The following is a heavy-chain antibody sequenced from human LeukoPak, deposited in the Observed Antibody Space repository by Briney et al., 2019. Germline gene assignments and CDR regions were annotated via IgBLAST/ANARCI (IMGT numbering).Heavy chain of an antibody. D-gene: IGHD1-26*01. CDR2: IWYDESNI. CDR1: GFTFNTYV. Sequence: GGSLRLSCATSGFTFNTYVMHWVRQAPGKGLEWVAVIWYDESNIDYADSVKGRFTISRDNSKATLYLQMKSLREEDTAVYYCARDQVGPAQNRFDNWGQGTLVTVSS. CDR3: ARDQVGPAQNRFDN. V-gene: IGHV3-33*01. J-gene: IGHJ4*02.